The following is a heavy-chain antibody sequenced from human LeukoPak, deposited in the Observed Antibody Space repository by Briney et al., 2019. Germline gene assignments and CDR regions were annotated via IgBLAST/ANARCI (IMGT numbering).Heavy chain of an antibody. Sequence: GGSLRLSCAASGITFSSYGMHWVRQAPGKGLEWVAFIRYDGSNKHYRDSVKGRFTISRDDFKNTLYLQMNSLRPEDTAVYYCAKGELVSLDYWGQGTLVTVSS. CDR3: AKGELVSLDY. CDR2: IRYDGSNK. D-gene: IGHD6-13*01. J-gene: IGHJ4*02. V-gene: IGHV3-30*02. CDR1: GITFSSYG.